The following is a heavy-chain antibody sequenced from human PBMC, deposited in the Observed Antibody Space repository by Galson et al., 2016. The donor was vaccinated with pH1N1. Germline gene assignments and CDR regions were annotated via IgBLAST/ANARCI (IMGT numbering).Heavy chain of an antibody. Sequence: SLRLSCAASGFTFSSYWMHWVRQAPGKGLEWVANIKQDGSELYYVGSVKGRFTISRDNAKSSLFLQMDNLRAEDTALYYCAKTCPLYYDSGDYYPGQCFDSWGRGTLVTVSS. D-gene: IGHD3-22*01. J-gene: IGHJ4*02. V-gene: IGHV3-7*03. CDR1: GFTFSSYW. CDR2: IKQDGSEL. CDR3: AKTCPLYYDSGDYYPGQCFDS.